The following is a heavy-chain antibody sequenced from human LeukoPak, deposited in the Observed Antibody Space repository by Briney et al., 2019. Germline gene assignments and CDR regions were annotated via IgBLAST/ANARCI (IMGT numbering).Heavy chain of an antibody. CDR1: GHTFTSYY. CDR3: ARDGVVVVAADSFDY. CDR2: INPSGGST. D-gene: IGHD2-15*01. V-gene: IGHV1-46*01. Sequence: ASVKVSCKASGHTFTSYYMRWVRQASGQGLEWTGIINPSGGSTSYAQKFQGRVTMTRDTSTSTVYIELSSLRSEDTAVYYCARDGVVVVAADSFDYWGQGTLVTVSS. J-gene: IGHJ4*02.